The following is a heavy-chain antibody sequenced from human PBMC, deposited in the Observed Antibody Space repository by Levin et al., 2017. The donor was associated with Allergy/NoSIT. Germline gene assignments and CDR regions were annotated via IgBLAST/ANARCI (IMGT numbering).Heavy chain of an antibody. CDR1: GFSLSTSGVG. J-gene: IGHJ5*02. V-gene: IGHV2-5*02. CDR2: IYWDDDK. CDR3: AHRPYYYDSSGWTKITNWFDP. Sequence: ASGPTLVKPTQTLTLTCTFSGFSLSTSGVGVGWIRQPPGKALEWLALIYWDDDKRYSPSLKSRLTITKDTSKNQVVLTMTNMDPVDTATYYCAHRPYYYDSSGWTKITNWFDPWGQGTLVTVSS. D-gene: IGHD3-22*01.